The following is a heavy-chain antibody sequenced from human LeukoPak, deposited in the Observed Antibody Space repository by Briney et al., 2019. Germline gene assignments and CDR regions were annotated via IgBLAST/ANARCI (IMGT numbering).Heavy chain of an antibody. CDR3: ARALHFFDARGSSYYFDS. Sequence: PSETLSLTCTVSGDSVRITSDYCGWVRQPPGKVLEWIGSIYYSGNTYYNPSLMSRVTISVDTSKNHFSLHLSSVTAADTAVYYCARALHFFDARGSSYYFDSWGQGALVTLSS. V-gene: IGHV4-39*07. D-gene: IGHD5-18*01. CDR2: IYYSGNT. J-gene: IGHJ4*02. CDR1: GDSVRITSDY.